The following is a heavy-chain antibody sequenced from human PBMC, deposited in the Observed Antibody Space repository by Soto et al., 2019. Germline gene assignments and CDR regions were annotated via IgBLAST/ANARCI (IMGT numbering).Heavy chain of an antibody. CDR1: GGSISSSSYY. J-gene: IGHJ3*01. CDR3: ARRKRRITICGVVRTRPYDSFDL. CDR2: IYDSGST. D-gene: IGHD3-3*01. Sequence: SETLSLTCTVSGGSISSSSYYWGWIRQPPGKGLEGIVSIYDSGSTYYNPSLKTRVTISVDTSKNQFSLKLSSVTAAATAVYYWARRKRRITICGVVRTRPYDSFDLWGQGTMVTVSS. V-gene: IGHV4-39*01.